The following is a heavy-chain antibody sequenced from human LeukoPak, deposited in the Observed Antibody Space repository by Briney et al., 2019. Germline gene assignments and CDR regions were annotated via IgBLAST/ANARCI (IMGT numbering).Heavy chain of an antibody. J-gene: IGHJ5*02. Sequence: RSDTPSLTCTLSGGSISSSSYYWGWIRQPPGKGLEWIGSIYYSGSTYYNPSLKSRVTISVDTSKNQFSLKLSSVTAADTAVYYCARSKRDILTGYLFDPWGQRTLVTVSS. V-gene: IGHV4-39*07. CDR2: IYYSGST. D-gene: IGHD3-9*01. CDR1: GGSISSSSYY. CDR3: ARSKRDILTGYLFDP.